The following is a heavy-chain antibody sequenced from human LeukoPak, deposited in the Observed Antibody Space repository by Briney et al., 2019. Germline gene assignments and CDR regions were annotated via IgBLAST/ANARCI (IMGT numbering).Heavy chain of an antibody. D-gene: IGHD1-26*01. Sequence: ASVKVSCKASGYTFTNYGITWVRQAPGHGLEWMGWISAYHGNTNYAQKFQGRVTMTTDTSTSTAYMELRSLRSDDTAVYYCAGTSWDYSGSYYPDYWGQGALVTVSS. CDR2: ISAYHGNT. CDR1: GYTFTNYG. CDR3: AGTSWDYSGSYYPDY. V-gene: IGHV1-18*01. J-gene: IGHJ4*02.